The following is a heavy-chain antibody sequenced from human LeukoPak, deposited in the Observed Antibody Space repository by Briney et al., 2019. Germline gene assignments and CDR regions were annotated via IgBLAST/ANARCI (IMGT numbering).Heavy chain of an antibody. J-gene: IGHJ4*02. D-gene: IGHD4-17*01. V-gene: IGHV3-30*02. Sequence: GGSLRLSCAASGFTFSSYGMDWVRQAPGKGLEWVAFIRSDGSIKFYADSVKGRFTISRDNSKNALYLQMNSLRAEDTAVYYCARSWTVLDYGDYCRLDYWGQGTLVTVSS. CDR3: ARSWTVLDYGDYCRLDY. CDR1: GFTFSSYG. CDR2: IRSDGSIK.